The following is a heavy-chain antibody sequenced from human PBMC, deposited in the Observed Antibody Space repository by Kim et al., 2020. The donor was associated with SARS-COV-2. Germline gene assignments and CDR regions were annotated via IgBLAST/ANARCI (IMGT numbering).Heavy chain of an antibody. J-gene: IGHJ4*02. V-gene: IGHV3-30*03. CDR3: AREASAGFDY. D-gene: IGHD6-13*01. CDR2: NQ. Sequence: NQHYGLSVKGRFTISRDNYKNTISLDMNNLRPDDTAVYYCAREASAGFDYWGQGALVTVSS.